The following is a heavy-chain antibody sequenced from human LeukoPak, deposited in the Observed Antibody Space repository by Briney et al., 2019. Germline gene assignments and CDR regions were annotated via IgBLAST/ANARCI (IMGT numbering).Heavy chain of an antibody. J-gene: IGHJ6*03. Sequence: PSETLSLTCTVSGASISSGSYYWSWIRQPTGKGLEWIGRIYTSGSTNYNPSLKSRVTISVDTSKNQFSLKLSSVTAADTAVYYCARDGSPPHYYYYMDVWGKGTTVTISS. D-gene: IGHD1-26*01. V-gene: IGHV4-61*02. CDR2: IYTSGST. CDR3: ARDGSPPHYYYYMDV. CDR1: GASISSGSYY.